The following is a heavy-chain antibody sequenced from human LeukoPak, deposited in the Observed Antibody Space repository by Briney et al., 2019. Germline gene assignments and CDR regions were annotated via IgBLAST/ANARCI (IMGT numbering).Heavy chain of an antibody. CDR2: IHYSGST. D-gene: IGHD6-13*01. CDR3: ARGYSSSWYYFDY. J-gene: IGHJ4*02. CDR1: GGSISNYY. Sequence: SETLSLTCTVSGGSISNYYWSWIRQPPGKGLEWIGYIHYSGSTNYNPSLKSRATISVDTSKSQSSLKLSSVTAADTAVYYCARGYSSSWYYFDYWGQGTLVTVSS. V-gene: IGHV4-59*08.